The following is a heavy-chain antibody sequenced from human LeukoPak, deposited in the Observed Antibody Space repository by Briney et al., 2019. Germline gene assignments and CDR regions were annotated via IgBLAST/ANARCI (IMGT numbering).Heavy chain of an antibody. CDR2: IIPIFGTA. CDR1: AGTFSSYA. J-gene: IGHJ4*02. CDR3: ARLIAGDFDY. V-gene: IGHV1-69*06. Sequence: SVTVSCKASAGTFSSYAISWVRQAPGQGLEWMGGIIPIFGTANYAQKFQGRVTITADKSTSTAYMELSSLRSEDTAVYYCARLIAGDFDYWGQGTLVTISS. D-gene: IGHD3-10*01.